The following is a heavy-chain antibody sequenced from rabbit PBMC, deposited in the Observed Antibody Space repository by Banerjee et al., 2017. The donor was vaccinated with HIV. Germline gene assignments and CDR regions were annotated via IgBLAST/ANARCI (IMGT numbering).Heavy chain of an antibody. D-gene: IGHD1-1*01. CDR3: ARDSASSFSSYGMDL. V-gene: IGHV1S40*01. CDR1: GVSFSFSSY. Sequence: QSLEESGGDLVKPGASLTLTCTASGVSFSFSSYMCWVRQAPGKGLEWIACIDAGSSGFTYFATWAKGRFTISKTSSTTVTLQMTRLTAADTATYFCARDSASSFSSYGMDLRGQGTLVTVS. CDR2: IDAGSSGFT. J-gene: IGHJ6*01.